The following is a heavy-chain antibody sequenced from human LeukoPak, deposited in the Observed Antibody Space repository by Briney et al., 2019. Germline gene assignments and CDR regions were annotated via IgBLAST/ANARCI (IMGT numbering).Heavy chain of an antibody. D-gene: IGHD2-21*02. J-gene: IGHJ4*02. CDR2: ISGSGGST. V-gene: IGHV3-23*01. Sequence: GSLRLSCAASGFTFSSYAMSWGRQAPGKGLEWVSAISGSGGSTYYPDSVKGRFTISRDNSKNTLYLQMNSLRAEDTAVYYCARDPGGDYPYFDYWGQGTLVTVSS. CDR3: ARDPGGDYPYFDY. CDR1: GFTFSSYA.